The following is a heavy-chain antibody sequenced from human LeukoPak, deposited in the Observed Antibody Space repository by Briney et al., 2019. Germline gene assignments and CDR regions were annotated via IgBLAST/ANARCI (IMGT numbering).Heavy chain of an antibody. CDR2: IRSKAYGGTT. Sequence: PGRSMSLSCIPSGFTFGEYAMGWVRQAPGRGLEWVGFIRSKAYGGTTEYAASVKGRFTISRDDSKSIAYLQMNSVKTEDTAVYHCIRVYGTGWGQGTLVSASS. J-gene: IGHJ4*02. CDR1: GFTFGEYA. D-gene: IGHD2-8*01. CDR3: IRVYGTG. V-gene: IGHV3-49*04.